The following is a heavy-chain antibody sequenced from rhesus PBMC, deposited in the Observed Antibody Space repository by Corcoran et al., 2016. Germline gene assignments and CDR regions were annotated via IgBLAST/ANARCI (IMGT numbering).Heavy chain of an antibody. CDR3: ASDYWGSVDY. D-gene: IGHD3-34*01. J-gene: IGHJ4*01. CDR1: SDSFTIMH. Sequence: QVQLQESGPGLVKPSETLSVTCAVSSDSFTIMHWSWIRQAPGKGLEWIGYILGSGGSTYYNPALKTRVTLSVDASKNQFSLKVNSMTAADTAVYYCASDYWGSVDYWGQGVLVTVSS. CDR2: ILGSGGST. V-gene: IGHV4-169*02.